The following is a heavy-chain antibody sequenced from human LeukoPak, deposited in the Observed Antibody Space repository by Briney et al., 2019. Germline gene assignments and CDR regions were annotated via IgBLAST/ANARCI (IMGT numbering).Heavy chain of an antibody. CDR3: ARADWGSFDH. CDR2: IDPSGNK. CDR1: GFTFSESW. V-gene: IGHV3-7*01. D-gene: IGHD3-16*01. Sequence: GGSLRLSCAASGFTFSESWMTWVRQVPGKGLEWVAHIDPSGNKFYVDSVKGRFAISRDSAKNSVFLQMNNLRDEDTAVYYCARADWGSFDHWGQGALVTVSS. J-gene: IGHJ4*02.